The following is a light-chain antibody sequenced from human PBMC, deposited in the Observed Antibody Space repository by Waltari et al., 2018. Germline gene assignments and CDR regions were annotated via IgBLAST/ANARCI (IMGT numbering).Light chain of an antibody. V-gene: IGKV3-11*01. J-gene: IGKJ3*01. Sequence: IVLPHSPGTLPFSPGEQATLSCRASHNVNGYLAWYQHKPGQSPRLLMYDVSKRATGIPARFSGSGSGTDFTLTIDSLEPEDFAIYYCQQRTNWGGSFGPGTKVDIK. CDR1: HNVNGY. CDR2: DVS. CDR3: QQRTNWGGS.